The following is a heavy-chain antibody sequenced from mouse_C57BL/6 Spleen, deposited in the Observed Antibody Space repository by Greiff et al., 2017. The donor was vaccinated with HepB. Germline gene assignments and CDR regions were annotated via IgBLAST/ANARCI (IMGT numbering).Heavy chain of an antibody. CDR3: AREYSSRYFDV. D-gene: IGHD1-1*01. J-gene: IGHJ1*03. Sequence: EVNVVESGGGLVKPGGSLKLSCAASGFTFSSYAMSWVRQTPEKRLEWVATISDGGSYTYYPDNVKGRFTISRDNAKNNLYLQMSHLKSEDTAMYYCAREYSSRYFDVWGTGTTVTVSS. CDR1: GFTFSSYA. CDR2: ISDGGSYT. V-gene: IGHV5-4*01.